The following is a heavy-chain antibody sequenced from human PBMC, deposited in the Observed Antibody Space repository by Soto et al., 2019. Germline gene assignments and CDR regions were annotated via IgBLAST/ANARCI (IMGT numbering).Heavy chain of an antibody. V-gene: IGHV1-46*03. Sequence: QVQLVQSGAEVKKPGASVKVSCTASGYTFTSYYMHWVRQAPGQGLEWMGIINPSGGSTSYAQKFKGIVTMNRDRSTSTVYMELSSLRSEDTAVYYCASWGSYRDYWGQETLVTVS. CDR1: GYTFTSYY. CDR3: ASWGSYRDY. CDR2: INPSGGST. D-gene: IGHD3-16*01. J-gene: IGHJ4*02.